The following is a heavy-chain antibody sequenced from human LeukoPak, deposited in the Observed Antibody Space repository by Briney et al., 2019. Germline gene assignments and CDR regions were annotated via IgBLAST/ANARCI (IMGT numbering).Heavy chain of an antibody. J-gene: IGHJ5*02. V-gene: IGHV4-34*01. CDR1: GGSFSGYY. Sequence: SETLSLTCAVYGGSFSGYYWSWIRQPPGKGLEWIGEINHSGSTNYNPSLKSRVTISVDTSKNQFSLKLSSVTAADTAVYYCARGSRYCTNGVCSINWFDPWGQGTLVTVSS. CDR3: ARGSRYCTNGVCSINWFDP. CDR2: INHSGST. D-gene: IGHD2-8*01.